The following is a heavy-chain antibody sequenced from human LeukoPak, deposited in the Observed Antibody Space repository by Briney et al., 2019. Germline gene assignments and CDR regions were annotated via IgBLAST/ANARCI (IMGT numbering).Heavy chain of an antibody. CDR3: ARGGGGLVVRGVIPYYFDY. D-gene: IGHD3-10*01. CDR2: ISAYNSNT. V-gene: IGHV1-18*01. Sequence: ASVKVSCKASGYTFTSYGINWVRQAPGQGLEWMGWISAYNSNTHYAQKLQGRVTMTTGTSTSTAYMEVRSLRSDDTAVYYCARGGGGLVVRGVIPYYFDYWGQGTLVTVSS. J-gene: IGHJ4*02. CDR1: GYTFTSYG.